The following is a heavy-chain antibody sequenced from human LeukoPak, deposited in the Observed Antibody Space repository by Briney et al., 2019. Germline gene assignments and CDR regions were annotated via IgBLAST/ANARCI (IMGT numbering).Heavy chain of an antibody. D-gene: IGHD1-26*01. CDR1: GFTFSSYG. CDR3: ARIVGATGALDY. J-gene: IGHJ4*02. CDR2: ISGSGGST. V-gene: IGHV3-23*01. Sequence: GGSLRLSCAASGFTFSSYGMSWVRQAPGKGLEWVSAISGSGGSTYYADSVKGRFTVSRDNAKNSLYLQMNSLRAEDTAVYYCARIVGATGALDYWGQGTLVTVSS.